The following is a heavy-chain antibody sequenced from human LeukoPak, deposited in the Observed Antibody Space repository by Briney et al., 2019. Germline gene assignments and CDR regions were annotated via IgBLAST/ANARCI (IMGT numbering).Heavy chain of an antibody. J-gene: IGHJ4*02. CDR3: AIDYYDSSFDY. D-gene: IGHD3-22*01. CDR1: GGSFSGYY. CDR2: INHSGST. Sequence: SETLSLTCAVYGGSFSGYYWSWIRQPPGKGLEWIGEINHSGSTNYNPSLKSRVTIPVDTSKNQFSLKLSSVTAADTAVYYCAIDYYDSSFDYWGQGTLVTVSS. V-gene: IGHV4-34*01.